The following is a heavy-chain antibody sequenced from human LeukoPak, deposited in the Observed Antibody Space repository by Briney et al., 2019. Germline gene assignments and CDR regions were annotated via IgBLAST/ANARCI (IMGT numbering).Heavy chain of an antibody. J-gene: IGHJ4*02. Sequence: TLSLTCAVSGGSLSTYYWSWIRQPPGKALEWLALNYWNDDKRYSPSLKSRLTITKDTSKYRVVLTMTNMDPVDTATYYCAHSLYDSSGYYYFDYWGQGTLVTVSS. V-gene: IGHV2-5*01. D-gene: IGHD3-22*01. CDR2: NYWNDDK. CDR1: GGSLSTYYWS. CDR3: AHSLYDSSGYYYFDY.